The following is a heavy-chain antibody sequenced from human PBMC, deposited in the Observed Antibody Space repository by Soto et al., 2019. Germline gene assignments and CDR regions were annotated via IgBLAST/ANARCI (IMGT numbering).Heavy chain of an antibody. V-gene: IGHV4-39*01. J-gene: IGHJ4*02. Sequence: PSEPLSLTCPVSGGSISSSTYYWGWIRQPPGKGLEWIGSIFYTGSTYYNPSLKSRVSISVDTSNDQSSLRLSSVTAADTAVYYCARAYYYGSGSTKRYYFDYWGQGSLVTVSS. CDR3: ARAYYYGSGSTKRYYFDY. CDR1: GGSISSSTYY. CDR2: IFYTGST. D-gene: IGHD3-10*01.